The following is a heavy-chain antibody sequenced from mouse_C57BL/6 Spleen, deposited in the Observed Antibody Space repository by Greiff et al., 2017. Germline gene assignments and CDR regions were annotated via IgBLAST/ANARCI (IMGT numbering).Heavy chain of an antibody. V-gene: IGHV1-52*01. D-gene: IGHD2-4*01. CDR1: GYTFTSYW. Sequence: QVQLQQPGAELVRPGSSVKLSCKASGYTFTSYWMHWVKQRPIQGLEWIGNIDPSDSETHYNQKFKDKATLTVDKSSSTAYMQLSSLTSEDSAVDYGAREGYEYDGAYALDDWGQGTSVTVSS. CDR3: AREGYEYDGAYALDD. J-gene: IGHJ4*01. CDR2: IDPSDSET.